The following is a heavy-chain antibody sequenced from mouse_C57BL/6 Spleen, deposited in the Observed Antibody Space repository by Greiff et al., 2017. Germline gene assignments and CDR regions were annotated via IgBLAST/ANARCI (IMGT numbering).Heavy chain of an antibody. CDR3: ARYDWGAMDY. CDR2: INPYNGGT. J-gene: IGHJ4*01. V-gene: IGHV1-19*01. D-gene: IGHD2-4*01. Sequence: VQLQQSGPVLVKPGASVKMSCKASGYTFTDYYMNWVKQSHGKSLEWIGVINPYNGGTSYNQKFKGKATLTVDKSSSTAYMKLNSLTSEDSAVYYCARYDWGAMDYWGQGTSVTVSS. CDR1: GYTFTDYY.